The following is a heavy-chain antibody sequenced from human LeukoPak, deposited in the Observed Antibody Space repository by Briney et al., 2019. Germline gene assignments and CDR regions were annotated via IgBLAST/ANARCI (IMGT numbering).Heavy chain of an antibody. Sequence: PGRSLRLSCAASGFTFDDYAMHWVRQAPGKGLEWVSGISWTSGSIGYADSVKGRFTISRDNAKNSLYLRMNSLRTEDTALYYCAKDIGYDTTGGYFDYWGQGTLVTVSS. J-gene: IGHJ4*02. V-gene: IGHV3-9*01. CDR2: ISWTSGSI. CDR1: GFTFDDYA. D-gene: IGHD3-22*01. CDR3: AKDIGYDTTGGYFDY.